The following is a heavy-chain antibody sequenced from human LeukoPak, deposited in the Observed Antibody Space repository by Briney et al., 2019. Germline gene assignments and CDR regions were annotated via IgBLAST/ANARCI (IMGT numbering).Heavy chain of an antibody. V-gene: IGHV4-30-2*01. CDR3: ARGEPDGQLVGY. CDR1: GGSISSGGYS. Sequence: SQTLSLTCAVSGGSISSGGYSWSWIRQPPGKGLEWIGYIYHSGSTYYNPSLKSRVTISVDRSKNQFSLKLSSVTAADTAVYYCARGEPDGQLVGYWGQGTLVTVSS. CDR2: IYHSGST. J-gene: IGHJ4*02. D-gene: IGHD6-6*01.